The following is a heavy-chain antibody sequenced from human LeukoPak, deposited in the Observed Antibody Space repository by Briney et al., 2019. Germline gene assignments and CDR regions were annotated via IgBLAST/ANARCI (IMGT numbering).Heavy chain of an antibody. Sequence: ASVKVSCKASGGTFSSYAISWVRQAPGQGLEWMGGIIPIFGTANYAQKFQGRVTITTDESTSTAYMELSSLRSEDTAVCYCARGSIAAAVLHWFDPWGQGTLVTVSS. D-gene: IGHD6-13*01. CDR3: ARGSIAAAVLHWFDP. CDR2: IIPIFGTA. V-gene: IGHV1-69*05. J-gene: IGHJ5*02. CDR1: GGTFSSYA.